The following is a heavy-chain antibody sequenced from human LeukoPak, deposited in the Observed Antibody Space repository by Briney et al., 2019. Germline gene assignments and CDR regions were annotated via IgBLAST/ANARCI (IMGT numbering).Heavy chain of an antibody. CDR1: GYTFSGYY. D-gene: IGHD6-13*01. CDR3: ARACFASAGRRF. V-gene: IGHV1-2*02. J-gene: IGHJ4*02. Sequence: ASVKVSCKASGYTFSGYYIHWERQAPGRGLGWVGCINPKSGDTNYAQKFQGRVILTRDTSITTSYMEVISLTSDDTAVYYCARACFASAGRRFWGQGTLVPVSS. CDR2: INPKSGDT.